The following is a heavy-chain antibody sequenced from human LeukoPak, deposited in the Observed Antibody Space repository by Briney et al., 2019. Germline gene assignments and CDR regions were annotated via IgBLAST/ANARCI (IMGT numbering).Heavy chain of an antibody. D-gene: IGHD1-26*01. CDR3: ARGFVVGATTFGY. CDR2: IYSDGSST. V-gene: IGHV3-74*01. Sequence: GGSLRLSCAGSGFTFSGYWMHWVRQGPGKGLEWVSRIYSDGSSTSYADSVKGRFTISRDNAKNTLYLQMNRLRAEDTAVYYCARGFVVGATTFGYWGQGTLITVSS. CDR1: GFTFSGYW. J-gene: IGHJ4*02.